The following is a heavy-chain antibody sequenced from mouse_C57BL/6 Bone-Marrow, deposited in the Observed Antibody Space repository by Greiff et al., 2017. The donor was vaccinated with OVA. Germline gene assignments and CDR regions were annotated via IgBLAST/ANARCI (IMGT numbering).Heavy chain of an antibody. D-gene: IGHD2-2*01. V-gene: IGHV1-53*01. Sequence: VQLQQSGTELVKPGASVKLSCKASGYTFTSYWMHWVKQRPGQGLEWIGNINPSNGGTKYNEKFKSKATLTVDKSSSTAYMQLSSLTAEDSAVYYCARGGYDGRYYYAMDYWGQGTSVTVSS. CDR2: INPSNGGT. CDR3: ARGGYDGRYYYAMDY. CDR1: GYTFTSYW. J-gene: IGHJ4*01.